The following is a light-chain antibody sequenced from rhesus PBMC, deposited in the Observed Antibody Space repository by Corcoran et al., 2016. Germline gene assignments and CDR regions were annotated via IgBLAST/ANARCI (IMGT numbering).Light chain of an antibody. Sequence: DIHMTQSPSSLSASVGDRVTITCRASQGISDYLNWYQQKPGKAPKRLIYAASSLESGVPSRFRGRGAGTDFTLTISSLQPEDFAAYYCLQGSSTPYSFGQGTKVEIK. J-gene: IGKJ2*01. CDR3: LQGSSTPYS. CDR2: AAS. CDR1: QGISDY. V-gene: IGKV1-36*02.